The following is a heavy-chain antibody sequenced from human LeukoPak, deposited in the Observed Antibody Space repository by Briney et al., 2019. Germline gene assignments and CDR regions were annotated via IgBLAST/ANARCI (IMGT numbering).Heavy chain of an antibody. CDR2: INAGNGNT. CDR3: ARDGYFDWLFSPKYFQH. CDR1: GYTFTSYA. Sequence: ASVKVSCKASGYTFTSYAMHWVRQAPGQRLEWMGWINAGNGNTKYSQKFQGRVTITRDTSASTAYMELRSLRSDDTAVYYCARDGYFDWLFSPKYFQHWGQGTLVTVSS. V-gene: IGHV1-3*01. J-gene: IGHJ1*01. D-gene: IGHD3-9*01.